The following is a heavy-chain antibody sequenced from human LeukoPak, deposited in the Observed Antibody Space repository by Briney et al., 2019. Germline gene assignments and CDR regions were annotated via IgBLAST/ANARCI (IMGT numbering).Heavy chain of an antibody. J-gene: IGHJ4*02. CDR2: ISGSTTTT. CDR3: ARDRGSWYMYFDS. Sequence: GGSLRLTCAGSGFSFSNYAMTWVRQAPGKGLEWVSMISGSTTTTYYADSVKGRFTISRDNSKNTLYLQMNSLRADDTAVYYCARDRGSWYMYFDSWGQGNLVTVSS. CDR1: GFSFSNYA. V-gene: IGHV3-23*01. D-gene: IGHD6-13*01.